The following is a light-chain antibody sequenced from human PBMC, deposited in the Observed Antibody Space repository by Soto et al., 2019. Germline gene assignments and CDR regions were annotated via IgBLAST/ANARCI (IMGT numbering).Light chain of an antibody. Sequence: QSVLTQPPSASGTPGQRVTISCSGSSSNIGSNYVYWYQQVPGTAPKLLIYRNNQRPSGVPDRVSGSKSGTSASLAISGLRSEDEGDYYCAVWDDSLSGQVFGGGTKLTVL. V-gene: IGLV1-47*01. CDR2: RNN. J-gene: IGLJ2*01. CDR1: SSNIGSNY. CDR3: AVWDDSLSGQV.